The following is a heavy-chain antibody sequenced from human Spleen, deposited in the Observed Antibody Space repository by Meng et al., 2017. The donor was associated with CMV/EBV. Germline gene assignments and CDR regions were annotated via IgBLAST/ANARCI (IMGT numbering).Heavy chain of an antibody. D-gene: IGHD2-21*01. Sequence: SGGSISDNHWWSWVRQSPGEGLEWIGEIFDSGITYYNPSLKSRVTISLDKSKNHFSLKLNSVTAADTAVYYCARAYCGGDCYSGFDYWGQGNLVTVSS. CDR3: ARAYCGGDCYSGFDY. CDR1: GGSISDNHW. V-gene: IGHV4-4*02. CDR2: IFDSGIT. J-gene: IGHJ4*02.